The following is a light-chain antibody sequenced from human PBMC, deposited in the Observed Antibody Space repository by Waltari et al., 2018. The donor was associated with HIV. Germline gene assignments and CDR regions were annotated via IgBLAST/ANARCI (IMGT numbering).Light chain of an antibody. CDR2: WAS. V-gene: IGKV4-1*01. Sequence: ILMTQSPDSPAVSLVERATINCKSSHSVLYNSNNKNYLAWYQQKPGQPPKLLIYWASTREPGVPDRFSRSGSGTDFTLTTSTLQAEDVAVYYCQQYYSTSYTFGQGTKLETK. CDR3: QQYYSTSYT. CDR1: HSVLYNSNNKNY. J-gene: IGKJ2*01.